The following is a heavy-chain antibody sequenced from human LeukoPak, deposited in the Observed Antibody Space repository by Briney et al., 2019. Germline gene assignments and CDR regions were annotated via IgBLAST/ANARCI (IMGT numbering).Heavy chain of an antibody. Sequence: GGSLRLSCAASGFTFSSYAMSSVRQAPGKRLGWVSAISGNGGSTYYADSVKGRFTISRDNSKNTLYLQMNSLRAEDTAVYYCAKEGIPLWCIFERTERTQEDDAFDIWGQGTMVTVYS. CDR3: AKEGIPLWCIFERTERTQEDDAFDI. V-gene: IGHV3-23*01. D-gene: IGHD5-18*01. CDR2: ISGNGGST. J-gene: IGHJ3*02. CDR1: GFTFSSYA.